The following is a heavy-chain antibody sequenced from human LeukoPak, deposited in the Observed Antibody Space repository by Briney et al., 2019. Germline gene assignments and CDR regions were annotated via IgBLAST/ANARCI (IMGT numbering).Heavy chain of an antibody. Sequence: GRSLRLSCAASGFTFDDYAMHWVRQAPGKGLEWVSGISWNSGSIGYADSVKGRFTISRDNAKNSLYLQMNSLRAEDTALYYCAKDILSSGWYGSGIEDWGQGILVTVSS. D-gene: IGHD6-19*01. CDR3: AKDILSSGWYGSGIED. CDR1: GFTFDDYA. CDR2: ISWNSGSI. J-gene: IGHJ4*02. V-gene: IGHV3-9*01.